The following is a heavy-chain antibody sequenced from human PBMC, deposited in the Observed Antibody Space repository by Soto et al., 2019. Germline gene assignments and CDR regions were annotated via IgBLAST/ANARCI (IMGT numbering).Heavy chain of an antibody. Sequence: GSGPTLVNPTQTVTLTCTVSGSSVSANRVGVGWIRQPPGKALEWLAIIYWDDDKRYRPSLKSRLTITKDTSKNQVVLTMTNMDPVDTATYYCVAHGIDGFDFWGQGTLVIVSS. V-gene: IGHV2-5*02. CDR2: IYWDDDK. J-gene: IGHJ4*02. D-gene: IGHD3-3*02. CDR3: VAHGIDGFDF. CDR1: GSSVSANRVG.